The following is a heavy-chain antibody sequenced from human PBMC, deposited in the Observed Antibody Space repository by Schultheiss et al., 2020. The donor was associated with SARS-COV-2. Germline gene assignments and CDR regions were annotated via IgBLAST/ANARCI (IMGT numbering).Heavy chain of an antibody. CDR3: AGVPTIPATHFDY. Sequence: SETLSLTCTVSGGSVSSGSYYWSWIRQPPGKGLEWIGYIHYSGSTNSNPSLKSRVTISVDTSKNQFSLKLSSVTAADTAVYYCAGVPTIPATHFDYWGQGTLFTVSS. CDR1: GGSVSSGSYY. CDR2: IHYSGST. J-gene: IGHJ4*02. D-gene: IGHD5-12*01. V-gene: IGHV4-61*01.